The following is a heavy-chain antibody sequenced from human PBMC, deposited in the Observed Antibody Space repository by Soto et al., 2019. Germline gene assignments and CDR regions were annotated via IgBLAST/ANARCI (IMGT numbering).Heavy chain of an antibody. CDR3: ARXLNPYSSSQIGXXXYYGMDV. D-gene: IGHD6-6*01. V-gene: IGHV3-53*01. J-gene: IGHJ6*02. Sequence: GGSLRLSCAAPGFTVSXXXXXXXXXXXGKXLXXXXXXXXXGSXXXXXSVQGRFTISRDNSKNTLYLQMNSLRAEDTAVYYCARXLNPYSSSQIGXXXYYGMDVWGQGTTVTVSS. CDR2: XXXXGSX. CDR1: GFTVSXXX.